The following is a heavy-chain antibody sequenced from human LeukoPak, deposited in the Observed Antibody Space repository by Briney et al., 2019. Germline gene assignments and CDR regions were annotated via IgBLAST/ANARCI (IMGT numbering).Heavy chain of an antibody. V-gene: IGHV4-61*01. CDR1: GYSISSGYY. CDR3: AREGDKYANWFDT. J-gene: IGHJ5*02. Sequence: SETLSLTRTVSGYSISSGYYWGWIRQPPGKGLEWIGYIYYSGSTNYNPSLKSRVTISVDTSKNQFSLKLSSVTAADTAVYYCAREGDKYANWFDTWGQGTLVTVSS. D-gene: IGHD2-8*01. CDR2: IYYSGST.